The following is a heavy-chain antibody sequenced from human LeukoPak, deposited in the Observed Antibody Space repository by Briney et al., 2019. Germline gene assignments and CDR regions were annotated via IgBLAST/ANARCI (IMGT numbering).Heavy chain of an antibody. J-gene: IGHJ4*02. V-gene: IGHV3-13*05. Sequence: GGSLRDSSADSGFTFCSYDIHWVRPVIGKGVEWVSAISSGGDPYYLDCVRRRFTISRENDKTSLYLQMNSLRAGDTAVYYWARGSGRRARPPDYWGQGTLVTVSS. CDR1: GFTFCSYD. CDR3: ARGSGRRARPPDY. D-gene: IGHD6-6*01. CDR2: ISSGGDP.